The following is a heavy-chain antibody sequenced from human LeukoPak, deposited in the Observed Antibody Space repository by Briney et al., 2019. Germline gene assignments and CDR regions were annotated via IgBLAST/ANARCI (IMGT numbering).Heavy chain of an antibody. Sequence: PGGSLRLSCAASGFTFSSYAMHWVRQAPGKGLEWVAVISYDGSNKYYADSVKGRFTISRDNSKNTLYLQMNSLRAEDTAVYYCARGGMTTVTTLGYWGQGTLVTVSS. V-gene: IGHV3-30*04. CDR2: ISYDGSNK. J-gene: IGHJ4*02. CDR3: ARGGMTTVTTLGY. D-gene: IGHD4-11*01. CDR1: GFTFSSYA.